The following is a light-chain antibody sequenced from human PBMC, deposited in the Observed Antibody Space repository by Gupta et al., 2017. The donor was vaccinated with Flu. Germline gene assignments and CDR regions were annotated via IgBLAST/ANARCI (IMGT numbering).Light chain of an antibody. CDR3: QHLNYYPVRT. CDR1: QDISSY. V-gene: IGKV1-9*01. Sequence: DIQLTQSPSFLSASVGDRVTITCRASQDISSYLAWYQQKPGKAPKFLIYAASTVQSGVPSRFGGSGSGTEFTLTIGSRQPEDLATYFCQHLNYYPVRTFGQGTRLDIK. CDR2: AAS. J-gene: IGKJ2*01.